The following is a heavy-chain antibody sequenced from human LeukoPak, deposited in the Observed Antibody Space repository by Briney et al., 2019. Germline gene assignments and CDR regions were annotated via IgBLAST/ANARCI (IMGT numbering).Heavy chain of an antibody. J-gene: IGHJ4*02. CDR3: ARGRYSSGWYSPPVKNYFDY. CDR2: INHSGST. D-gene: IGHD6-19*01. V-gene: IGHV4-34*01. Sequence: PSETLSLTCTVSGGSISSYYWSWIRQPPGKGLEWIGEINHSGSTNYNPSLKSRVTISVDTSKNQFSLKLSSVTAADTAVYYCARGRYSSGWYSPPVKNYFDYWGQGTLVTVSS. CDR1: GGSISSYY.